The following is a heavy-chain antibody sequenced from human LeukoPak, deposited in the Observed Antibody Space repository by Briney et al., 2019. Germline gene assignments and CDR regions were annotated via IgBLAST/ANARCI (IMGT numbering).Heavy chain of an antibody. J-gene: IGHJ4*02. Sequence: GRSLRLSCVASGFTFSSYAMHWGRQAPGKGLEWGSVISYDGANEYSADSVKGRFTISRDNSKNTLYLQMNSLRAEDTAVYYCARDYCSSSSCNGVFDYWGQGTLVTVSS. V-gene: IGHV3-30*04. CDR1: GFTFSSYA. D-gene: IGHD2-2*01. CDR2: ISYDGANE. CDR3: ARDYCSSSSCNGVFDY.